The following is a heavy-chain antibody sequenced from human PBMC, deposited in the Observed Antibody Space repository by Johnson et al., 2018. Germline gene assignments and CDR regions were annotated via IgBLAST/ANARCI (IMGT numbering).Heavy chain of an antibody. CDR2: ILYDGSNK. CDR3: ARDYCSGGSCYFDY. V-gene: IGHV3-33*01. CDR1: GLTFSSYG. J-gene: IGHJ4*02. Sequence: VQLVESGGGVVQPGRSLRLSCAASGLTFSSYGMHWVRQAPGKGLEWVAVILYDGSNKYYADSVKGRFTISRDNSKNTMFLQMNILRAEDTAVYYCARDYCSGGSCYFDYWGQGTLVTVSS. D-gene: IGHD2-15*01.